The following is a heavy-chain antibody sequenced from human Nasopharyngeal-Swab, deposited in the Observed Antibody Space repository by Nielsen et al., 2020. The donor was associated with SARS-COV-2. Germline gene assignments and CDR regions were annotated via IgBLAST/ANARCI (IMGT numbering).Heavy chain of an antibody. V-gene: IGHV3-30*18. D-gene: IGHD3-22*01. Sequence: VRQAPGKGLEWVAVISYDGSNKYYADSVKGQFTISRDNSKNTLYLQMNSLRAEDTAVYYCAKDLDGSSAYPHYGMDVWGQGTTVTVSS. CDR2: ISYDGSNK. J-gene: IGHJ6*02. CDR3: AKDLDGSSAYPHYGMDV.